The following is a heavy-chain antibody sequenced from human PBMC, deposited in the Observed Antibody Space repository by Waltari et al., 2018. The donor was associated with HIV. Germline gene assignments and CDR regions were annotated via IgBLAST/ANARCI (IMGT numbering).Heavy chain of an antibody. Sequence: EVQLVETGGGLIQPGGSLRLSCAASGLTVSSNFMNWVRQAPGKGLDGVSLIYSGGSTYYADSVKGRFTISRDNSKNTLYLQMNSLRAEDTAVYYCARVRSTMGRFQGFDYWGQGTLVTVSS. CDR1: GLTVSSNF. CDR3: ARVRSTMGRFQGFDY. CDR2: IYSGGST. J-gene: IGHJ4*02. V-gene: IGHV3-53*02. D-gene: IGHD1-26*01.